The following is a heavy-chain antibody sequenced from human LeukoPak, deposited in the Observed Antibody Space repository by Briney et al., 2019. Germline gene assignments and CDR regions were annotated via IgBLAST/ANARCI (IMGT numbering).Heavy chain of an antibody. CDR1: GFTFNDYA. J-gene: IGHJ4*02. D-gene: IGHD2-2*01. CDR2: ISWNSNSI. CDR3: AKAPSVQLISPYFDY. Sequence: GGSLRLSCAASGFTFNDYAMPWVRQAPGKGLEWVSGISWNSNSIDYADSVKGRFTISRDNAKNSLYLQMNSLRAEDTALYYCAKAPSVQLISPYFDYWGQGTLVTVSS. V-gene: IGHV3-9*01.